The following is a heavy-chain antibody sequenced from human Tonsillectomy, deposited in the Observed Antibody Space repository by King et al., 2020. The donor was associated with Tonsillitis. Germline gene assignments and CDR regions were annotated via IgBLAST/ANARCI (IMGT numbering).Heavy chain of an antibody. CDR3: ARGARGKYQLLTGADAFDI. J-gene: IGHJ3*02. V-gene: IGHV4-34*01. Sequence: VQLQQWGAGLLKPSEPLSLTCAVYGGSFSGYYWSWIRQPPGKGLEWIGEINHSGSTNYNPSLKSRVTISVDTSKNQFSLKLSSVTAADTAVYYCARGARGKYQLLTGADAFDIWGQGTMVTVSS. D-gene: IGHD2-2*01. CDR2: INHSGST. CDR1: GGSFSGYY.